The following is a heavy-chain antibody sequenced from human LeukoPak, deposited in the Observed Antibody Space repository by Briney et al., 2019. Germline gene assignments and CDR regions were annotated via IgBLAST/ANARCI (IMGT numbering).Heavy chain of an antibody. CDR3: ARGGLGYSSSWYSYYYGMDV. V-gene: IGHV4-59*01. Sequence: SETLSLTWTVSGGSISSYYWSWIRQPPGKGLGGIGYIYYSGSTNYTPSLKSRVTISVDTSKNQSSLQLSSVTAADTAVYYCARGGLGYSSSWYSYYYGMDVWGQGTTVTVSS. CDR1: GGSISSYY. CDR2: IYYSGST. D-gene: IGHD6-13*01. J-gene: IGHJ6*02.